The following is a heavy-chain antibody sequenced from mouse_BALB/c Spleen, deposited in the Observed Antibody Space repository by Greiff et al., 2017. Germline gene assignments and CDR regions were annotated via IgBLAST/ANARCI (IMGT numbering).Heavy chain of an antibody. CDR3: ARGGDHYYAMDY. CDR1: GYTFTDYN. J-gene: IGHJ4*01. V-gene: IGHV1-18*01. CDR2: INPNNGGT. Sequence: EVQRVESGPELVKPGASVKIPCKASGYTFTDYNMDWVKQSHGKSLEWIGDINPNNGGTIYNQKFKGKATLTVDKSSSTAYMELRSLTSEDTAVYYCARGGDHYYAMDYWGQGTSVTVSS.